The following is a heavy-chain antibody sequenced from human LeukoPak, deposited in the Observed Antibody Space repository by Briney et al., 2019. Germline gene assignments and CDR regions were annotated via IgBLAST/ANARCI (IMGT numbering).Heavy chain of an antibody. D-gene: IGHD4-17*01. CDR3: AKENYGDYVGFDP. CDR1: GFTFSNSA. V-gene: IGHV3-23*01. Sequence: GGSLRLSCAASGFTFSNSALSWVRQAPGKGLEWVSAISGSGGSTYYADSVKGRFTISRDNSKNTLYLQMNSLRAEDTAVYYCAKENYGDYVGFDPWGQGTLVTVSS. J-gene: IGHJ5*02. CDR2: ISGSGGST.